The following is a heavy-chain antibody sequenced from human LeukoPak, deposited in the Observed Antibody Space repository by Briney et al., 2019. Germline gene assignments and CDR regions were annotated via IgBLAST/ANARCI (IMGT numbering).Heavy chain of an antibody. Sequence: GGSLRLSCAASGFTFSSYWMSWVRQAPGKGLEWVANIKQDGSEKYYVDSVKGRFTISRDNAKNSLYLQMNRLRAEDAAVYYCARVVVVVAATWFDPWGQGTLVTVSS. V-gene: IGHV3-7*03. CDR1: GFTFSSYW. D-gene: IGHD2-15*01. J-gene: IGHJ5*02. CDR3: ARVVVVVAATWFDP. CDR2: IKQDGSEK.